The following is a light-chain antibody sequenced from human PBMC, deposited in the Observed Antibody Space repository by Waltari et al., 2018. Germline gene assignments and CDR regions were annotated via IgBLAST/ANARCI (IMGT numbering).Light chain of an antibody. Sequence: IQMTQSPSTLSASVGDRVTITCRASQSISSWLCWYQKRPGKAPKLLIHDASRLESGVPSRFSGSGSGTEFTLTISSLQPYDFATYYCQQYNSYTFGQGTKLEIK. CDR2: DAS. CDR3: QQYNSYT. CDR1: QSISSW. V-gene: IGKV1-5*01. J-gene: IGKJ2*01.